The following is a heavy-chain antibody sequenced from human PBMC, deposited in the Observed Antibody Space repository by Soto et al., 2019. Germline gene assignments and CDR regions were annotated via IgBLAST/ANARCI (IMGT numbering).Heavy chain of an antibody. CDR1: GGSISSGGYY. CDR3: AIGSCGDDCYAFDI. V-gene: IGHV4-31*03. CDR2: IYYSGST. Sequence: QVQLQESGPGLVKPSQTLSLTCTVSGGSISSGGYYWSWIRQHPGKGLEWIGYIYYSGSTYYNPSLKSRFTISVDTSKNQFSLKLSSVTAADTAVYYCAIGSCGDDCYAFDIWVQGTMVTVSS. D-gene: IGHD2-21*02. J-gene: IGHJ3*02.